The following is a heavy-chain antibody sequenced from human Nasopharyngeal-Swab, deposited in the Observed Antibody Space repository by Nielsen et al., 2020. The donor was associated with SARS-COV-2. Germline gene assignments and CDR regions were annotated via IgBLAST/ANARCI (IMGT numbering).Heavy chain of an antibody. D-gene: IGHD4-23*01. CDR1: GFTFSSYG. J-gene: IGHJ5*02. Sequence: GESLKISCAASGFTFSSYGMHWVRQAPGKGLEWVAVIWYDGSNKYYADSVKGRFTISRDNSKNSLYLQMNSLRAEDTAVYYCARGMTTVVTLDWFDPWGQGTLVTVSS. CDR2: IWYDGSNK. V-gene: IGHV3-33*01. CDR3: ARGMTTVVTLDWFDP.